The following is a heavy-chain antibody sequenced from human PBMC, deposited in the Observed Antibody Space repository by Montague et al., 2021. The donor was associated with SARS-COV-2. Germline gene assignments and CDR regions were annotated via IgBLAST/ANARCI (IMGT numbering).Heavy chain of an antibody. Sequence: CAISGDSVASNIARWNWIRQSPSRGLEWLGRSYYRSKWYNDYAESVKSRITIDPDTSKHQFSLHLNSVTPEDTAVYYCARIPVGSKYYFDFWGQGTLVTVSS. V-gene: IGHV6-1*01. CDR1: GDSVASNIAR. CDR3: ARIPVGSKYYFDF. J-gene: IGHJ4*02. D-gene: IGHD2-2*01. CDR2: SYYRSKWYN.